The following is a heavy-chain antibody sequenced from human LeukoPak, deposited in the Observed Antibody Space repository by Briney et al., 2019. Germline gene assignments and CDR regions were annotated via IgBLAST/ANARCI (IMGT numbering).Heavy chain of an antibody. Sequence: PGGSLRLSCAASGFTFSSYGMHWVRQAPGRGLEWVAFIRYDGINKYYTDSVKGRFTISRDSSKNTLYLQMNSLRAEDTAVYYCAKSGYYYGSGRGNYFDTNGYLYYFDYWGQGTLVTVSS. CDR2: IRYDGINK. J-gene: IGHJ4*02. CDR1: GFTFSSYG. V-gene: IGHV3-30*02. CDR3: AKSGYYYGSGRGNYFDTNGYLYYFDY. D-gene: IGHD3-10*01.